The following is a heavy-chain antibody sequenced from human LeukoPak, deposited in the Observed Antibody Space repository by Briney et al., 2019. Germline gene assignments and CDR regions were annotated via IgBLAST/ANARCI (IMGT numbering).Heavy chain of an antibody. CDR2: INPNSGGT. D-gene: IGHD3-9*01. V-gene: IGHV1-2*02. J-gene: IGHJ4*02. Sequence: GASVKVSCRASGYTFTGCYMHWVRQAPGQGLEWMGWINPNSGGTGCAQKFQGRVTVARDTSIGTAYMELSRLRSDDTAVYYCAGDLNRYFDWLLHLDYWGQGTLVTVSS. CDR3: AGDLNRYFDWLLHLDY. CDR1: GYTFTGCY.